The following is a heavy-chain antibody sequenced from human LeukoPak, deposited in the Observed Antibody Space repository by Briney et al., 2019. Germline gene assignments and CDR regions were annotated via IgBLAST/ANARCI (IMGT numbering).Heavy chain of an antibody. J-gene: IGHJ5*02. CDR2: IYYSGST. V-gene: IGHV4-39*07. CDR3: ARVYDFWGGSGENWFDP. D-gene: IGHD3-3*01. CDR1: GGSISSSSYY. Sequence: ASETLSLTCTVSGGSISSSSYYWGWIRQPPGKGLEWIGSIYYSGSTYYNPSLKSRVTISVDTSKNHFSLKLSSVTAADTAVYYCARVYDFWGGSGENWFDPWGQGTLVTVSS.